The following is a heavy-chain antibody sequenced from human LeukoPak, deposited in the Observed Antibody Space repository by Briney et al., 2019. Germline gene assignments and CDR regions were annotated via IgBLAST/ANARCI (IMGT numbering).Heavy chain of an antibody. D-gene: IGHD3-22*01. Sequence: SETLSLTCTVSGYSISSGYYWGWIRQPPGKGLEWIGSIYHSGSTYYNPSLKSRVTISVDTSKNQFSLKLSSVTAADTAVYYCASDSISMNAFDAWGQGTMVTVSS. CDR2: IYHSGST. CDR3: ASDSISMNAFDA. CDR1: GYSISSGYY. J-gene: IGHJ3*01. V-gene: IGHV4-38-2*02.